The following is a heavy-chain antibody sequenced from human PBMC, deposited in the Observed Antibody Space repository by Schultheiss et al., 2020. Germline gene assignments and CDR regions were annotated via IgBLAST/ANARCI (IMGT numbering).Heavy chain of an antibody. CDR2: ISSSSSYI. Sequence: GGSLRLSCAASGFTFSSYSMNWVRQAPGKGLEWVSSISSSSSYIYYADSVKGRFTISRDNAKNSLYLQMNSLRAEDTAVYYCAKDVFGSPSGFDYWGQGTLVTVSS. V-gene: IGHV3-21*04. CDR3: AKDVFGSPSGFDY. J-gene: IGHJ4*02. CDR1: GFTFSSYS. D-gene: IGHD3-10*01.